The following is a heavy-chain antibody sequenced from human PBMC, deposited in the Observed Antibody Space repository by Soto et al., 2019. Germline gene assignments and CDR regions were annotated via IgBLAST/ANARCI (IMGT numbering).Heavy chain of an antibody. CDR3: ARTRFHDGVY. V-gene: IGHV3-11*01. CDR1: GFSFSDYF. CDR2: ISSSGGAT. Sequence: QVQLVESGGGLVEPGGSLRLSCAISGFSFSDYFMSWIRQAPGKGLEWISEISSSGGATYYADSLKGRFTISRDNAKDILYLEMNSLRPDDTAVYYCARTRFHDGVYWGQGVPVTVS. D-gene: IGHD2-8*01. J-gene: IGHJ4*02.